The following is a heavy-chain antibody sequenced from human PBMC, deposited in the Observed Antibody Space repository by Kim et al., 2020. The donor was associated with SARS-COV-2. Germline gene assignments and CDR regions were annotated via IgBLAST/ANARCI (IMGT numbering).Heavy chain of an antibody. CDR1: GFTFSSYG. J-gene: IGHJ4*02. D-gene: IGHD3-10*01. CDR2: ISYDGSNK. CDR3: AKGFMVRGVTPFDY. Sequence: GGSLRLSCAASGFTFSSYGMHWVRQAPGKGLEWVAVISYDGSNKYYADSVKGRFTISRDNSKNTLYLQMNSLRAEDTAVYYCAKGFMVRGVTPFDYWGQG. V-gene: IGHV3-30*18.